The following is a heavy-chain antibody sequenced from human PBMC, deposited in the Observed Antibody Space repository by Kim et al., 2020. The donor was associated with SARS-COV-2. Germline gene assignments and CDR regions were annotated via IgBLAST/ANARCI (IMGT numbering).Heavy chain of an antibody. V-gene: IGHV1-46*01. J-gene: IGHJ4*02. D-gene: IGHD6-13*01. Sequence: FQGRVTMTRDTSTSTVYMELSSLRSEDTAVYYCARDAAGRAAAGTTGLDYWGQGTLVTVSS. CDR3: ARDAAGRAAAGTTGLDY.